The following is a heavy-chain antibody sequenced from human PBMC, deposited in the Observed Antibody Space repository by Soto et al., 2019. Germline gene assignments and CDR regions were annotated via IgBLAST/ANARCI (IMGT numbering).Heavy chain of an antibody. CDR1: GGSISDNW. V-gene: IGHV4-4*02. CDR2: IYHSGTT. J-gene: IGHJ4*02. D-gene: IGHD6-19*01. CDR3: ARRVAVARTRGFDY. Sequence: QVQLQESGPGLVKPSGTLSLTCAVSGGSISDNWWSWVRQPLGKGLEWIGEIYHSGTTNYNPSLKSRVTILVDKSASQISLTLNSVTAADTAVYYCARRVAVARTRGFDYWGQGTLVTVSS.